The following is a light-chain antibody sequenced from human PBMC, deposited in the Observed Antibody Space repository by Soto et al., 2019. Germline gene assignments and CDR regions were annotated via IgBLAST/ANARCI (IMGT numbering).Light chain of an antibody. V-gene: IGLV4-69*01. J-gene: IGLJ3*02. CDR3: QTWGTGTWV. Sequence: QAVVTQSPSASASLGASVRLTCTLSSGHSSYAIAWHQQQPEKGPRYLMKVDSDGSHIKGDGTPDRFSGSSSGAERYLTISGLQSEDEADYYCQTWGTGTWVFGGGTKLTVL. CDR2: VDSDGSH. CDR1: SGHSSYA.